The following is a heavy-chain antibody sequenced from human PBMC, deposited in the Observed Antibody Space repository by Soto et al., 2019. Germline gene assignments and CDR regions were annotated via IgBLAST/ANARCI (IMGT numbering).Heavy chain of an antibody. J-gene: IGHJ5*02. CDR2: INPNSGGT. V-gene: IGHV1-2*02. D-gene: IGHD3-10*01. Sequence: ASVKVSCKASGYTFTGYYMHWVRQAPGQGLEWMGWINPNSGGTNYAQKFQGRVTMTRDTSISTAYMELSRLRSDDTAVYYCARCRVVRGVSNWFDPRGQGTLVPLS. CDR3: ARCRVVRGVSNWFDP. CDR1: GYTFTGYY.